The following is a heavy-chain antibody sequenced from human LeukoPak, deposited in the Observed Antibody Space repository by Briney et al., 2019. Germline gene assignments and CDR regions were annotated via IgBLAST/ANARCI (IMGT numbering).Heavy chain of an antibody. CDR2: IYNSGST. J-gene: IGHJ6*03. CDR1: GGSISSGSYY. Sequence: TSETLSLTCTVSGGSISSGSYYWSWIRQPAGKGLEWIGRIYNSGSTSYNPSLKSRVTISVDTSKNQFSLKLSSVTAADTAVYYCAREEYGYGDYYYYYMDVWGKGTTVTISS. CDR3: AREEYGYGDYYYYYMDV. V-gene: IGHV4-61*02. D-gene: IGHD5-18*01.